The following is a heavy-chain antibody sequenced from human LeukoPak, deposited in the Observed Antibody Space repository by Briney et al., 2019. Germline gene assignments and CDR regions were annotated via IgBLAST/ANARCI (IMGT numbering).Heavy chain of an antibody. Sequence: PSETLSLTCSVSGGSMRSGSYHWTWIRQPAGKGLEWIGRIFNGETSNIVGSTNYNPSLESRATISQDTSKNHFSLKVSSVTAADTAVYYCASGTFDDYGDYDRGDYFDHWGQGTLVTVSS. CDR3: ASGTFDDYGDYDRGDYFDH. V-gene: IGHV4-61*09. D-gene: IGHD4-17*01. CDR2: IFNGETSNIVGST. CDR1: GGSMRSGSYH. J-gene: IGHJ4*02.